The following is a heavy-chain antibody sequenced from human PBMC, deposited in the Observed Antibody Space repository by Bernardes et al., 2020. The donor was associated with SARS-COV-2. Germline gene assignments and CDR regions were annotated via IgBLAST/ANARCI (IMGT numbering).Heavy chain of an antibody. Sequence: GGSLRLSCVASEFTFSRYAMHWVRRAPGKGLEWVAMMSFDGSNIYHSDSVKGRFSISRDNSRNTLYLQMNSLTPEDSAVYFCARDWGNIAATNFFDYWGQGTPVTVSS. CDR2: MSFDGSNI. CDR1: EFTFSRYA. D-gene: IGHD2-15*01. J-gene: IGHJ4*02. CDR3: ARDWGNIAATNFFDY. V-gene: IGHV3-30*04.